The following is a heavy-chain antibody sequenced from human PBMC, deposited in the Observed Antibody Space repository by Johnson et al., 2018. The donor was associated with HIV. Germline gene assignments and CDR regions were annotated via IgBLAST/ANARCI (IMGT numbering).Heavy chain of an antibody. CDR2: IYSGGNT. CDR1: GFTVSSNY. V-gene: IGHV3-53*01. CDR3: ARDHGWSRGWLFDAFDI. Sequence: VQLVESGGGLIQPGGSLRLSCAASGFTVSSNYMSWVRQAPGKGLEWVSVIYSGGNTYYADSVKGRFIISRDNFKNTLYLQMNSLRAEDTAVYYCARDHGWSRGWLFDAFDIWGQGTMVTVSS. J-gene: IGHJ3*02. D-gene: IGHD6-19*01.